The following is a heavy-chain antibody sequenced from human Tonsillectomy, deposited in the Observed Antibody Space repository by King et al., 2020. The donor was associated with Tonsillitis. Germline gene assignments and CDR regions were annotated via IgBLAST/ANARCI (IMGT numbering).Heavy chain of an antibody. J-gene: IGHJ4*02. CDR3: AKDAYRTSSVVDY. CDR1: GFTFSSYG. Sequence: VQLVESGGGVVQPGGSLRLSCAASGFTFSSYGMNWVRQAPGIGLEWVALILNDGSQKYHADSVKGRFTISRENSKDALYLQMNSLRPEDTAVYYCAKDAYRTSSVVDYWGQGTLVTVSS. D-gene: IGHD6-6*01. CDR2: ILNDGSQK. V-gene: IGHV3-30*18.